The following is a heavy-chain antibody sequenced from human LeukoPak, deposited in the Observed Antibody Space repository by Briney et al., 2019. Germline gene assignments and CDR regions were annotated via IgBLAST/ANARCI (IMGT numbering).Heavy chain of an antibody. D-gene: IGHD4-11*01. CDR2: INRDGSST. V-gene: IGHV3-74*01. CDR3: ATDREYSQEP. CDR1: GFTFSSYA. Sequence: GGSLRLSCAASGFTFSSYAMSWVRQAPGNGLVWVSFINRDGSSTNYVDSVKGRFTISRDNAKNTLYLQMSRLRDEDTAVYYCATDREYSQEPWGQGTLVTVSS. J-gene: IGHJ5*02.